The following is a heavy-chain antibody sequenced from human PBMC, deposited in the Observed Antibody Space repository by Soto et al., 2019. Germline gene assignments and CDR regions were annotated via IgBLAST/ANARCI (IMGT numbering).Heavy chain of an antibody. CDR2: ISAYNGNT. J-gene: IGHJ4*02. V-gene: IGHV1-18*01. CDR3: AGDLPPVDY. Sequence: QIQLVQSGAEVKKPGASVKVSCKASGYTFSSYHITWVRQAPGQGLEWMGWISAYNGNTNYAQNLQGRVTMTTDPSTSTAYTDLRSLRSDDTAVYYCAGDLPPVDYWGQGTLVTVSS. CDR1: GYTFSSYH.